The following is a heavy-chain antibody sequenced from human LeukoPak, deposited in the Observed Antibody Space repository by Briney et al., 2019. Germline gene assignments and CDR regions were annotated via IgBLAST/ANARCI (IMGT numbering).Heavy chain of an antibody. CDR3: ARQDGTAKYFFDY. J-gene: IGHJ4*02. V-gene: IGHV5-51*01. CDR2: IYPGDSDT. CDR1: GYSFSSYW. Sequence: GEPLKISCKGSGYSFSSYWIAWVRQMPGKGLEWMGVIYPGDSDTRYSPSFQGQVTISADKSISTAYLQWSGLKASDTAMYYCARQDGTAKYFFDYWGQGTLVTVSS. D-gene: IGHD2-21*02.